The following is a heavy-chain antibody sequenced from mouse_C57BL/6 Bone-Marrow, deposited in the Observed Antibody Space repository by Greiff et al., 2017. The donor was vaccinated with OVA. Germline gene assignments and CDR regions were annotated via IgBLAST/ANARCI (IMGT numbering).Heavy chain of an antibody. CDR2: IYWDDDK. Sequence: QVTLKESGPGILQSSQTLSLTCSFSGFSLSTSGMGVSWIRQPSGKGLEWLAHIYWDDDKRYNPSLKSRLTISKDTSRNQVFLKITSVDTADTATYYCARRGHVNYAMDYWGQGTSVTVSS. CDR3: ARRGHVNYAMDY. V-gene: IGHV8-12*01. J-gene: IGHJ4*01. CDR1: GFSLSTSGMG.